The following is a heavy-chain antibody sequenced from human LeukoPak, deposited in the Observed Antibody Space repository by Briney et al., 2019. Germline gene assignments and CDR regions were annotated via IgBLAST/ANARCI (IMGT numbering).Heavy chain of an antibody. Sequence: ASVKVSCKASGYTFTSYVINWVRQAAGQGLEWMGWMNPNSGNTGYAQKFQGRVTMTRNTSISTAYMELSSLRSEDTAVYYCARTIVVPAALYYYYYGMDVWGQGTTVTVSS. CDR1: GYTFTSYV. D-gene: IGHD2-2*01. CDR2: MNPNSGNT. V-gene: IGHV1-8*01. J-gene: IGHJ6*02. CDR3: ARTIVVPAALYYYYYGMDV.